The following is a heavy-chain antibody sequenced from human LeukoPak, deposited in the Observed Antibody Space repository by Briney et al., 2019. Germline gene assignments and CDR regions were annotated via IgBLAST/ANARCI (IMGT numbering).Heavy chain of an antibody. CDR1: GFTFSTYA. CDR3: AKEAGERRQQQASDY. Sequence: GGSLRLSCAASGFTFSTYAMSWVRQAPGKGLEWVSSISGSGGYTFYADSVKGRFTISSDTSKTTMYLQMNSLKADETAVYYCAKEAGERRQQQASDYWGQGSLVTVSS. V-gene: IGHV3-23*01. CDR2: ISGSGGYT. J-gene: IGHJ4*02. D-gene: IGHD6-13*01.